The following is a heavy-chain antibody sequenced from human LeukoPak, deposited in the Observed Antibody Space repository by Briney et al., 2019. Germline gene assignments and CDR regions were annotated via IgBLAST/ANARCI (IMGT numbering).Heavy chain of an antibody. V-gene: IGHV3-23*01. Sequence: GGSLRLSCAASGFTFSSYSMNWVRQAPGKGLEWVSAISGSGGSTYYADSVKGRFTISRDNSKNTLYLQMNSLRAEDTAVYYCAKAPYYYDSSGLDYWGQGTLVTVSS. J-gene: IGHJ4*02. CDR2: ISGSGGST. CDR3: AKAPYYYDSSGLDY. CDR1: GFTFSSYS. D-gene: IGHD3-22*01.